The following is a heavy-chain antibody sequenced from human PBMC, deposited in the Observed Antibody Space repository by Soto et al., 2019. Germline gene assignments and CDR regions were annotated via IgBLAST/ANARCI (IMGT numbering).Heavy chain of an antibody. V-gene: IGHV4-39*01. CDR3: ARSHIVPRLFMYPYDY. D-gene: IGHD6-6*01. J-gene: IGHJ4*02. CDR2: IYYDGST. Sequence: SETLSLTCTFSGASISSSSFYWGWIRQPPGKGLESIANIYYDGSTYYNPSLKSRVTISFDTSKNQFSLKLSSVTAADTAVHYCARSHIVPRLFMYPYDYWGQGTPVTVS. CDR1: GASISSSSFY.